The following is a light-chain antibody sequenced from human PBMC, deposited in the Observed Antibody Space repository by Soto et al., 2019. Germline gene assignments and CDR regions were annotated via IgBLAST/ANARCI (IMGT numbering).Light chain of an antibody. Sequence: EVVLTQSPGTLSLSPGERATLSCRARPGVTTAYLAWYQHKPGQAPRLLISGASNRATGIPDRFSGSGSGTDFTLTISRLEPEDFAVYSCQQYGASPLFTFGPGTKVDL. CDR3: QQYGASPLFT. CDR1: PGVTTAY. J-gene: IGKJ3*01. V-gene: IGKV3-20*01. CDR2: GAS.